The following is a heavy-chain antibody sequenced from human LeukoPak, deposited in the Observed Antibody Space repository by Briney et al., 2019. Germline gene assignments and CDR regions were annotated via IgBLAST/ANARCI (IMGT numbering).Heavy chain of an antibody. CDR2: IDPNSGDT. Sequence: ASVKVSCKASGYAFIGYYIDLVRQAPGQGLEWVGRIDPNSGDTNYAQKFQGRVTITRDTSISTAYMELSRLTSDDTAMYYCARGSRWFGELEENWGQGTLVTVSS. CDR3: ARGSRWFGELEEN. CDR1: GYAFIGYY. J-gene: IGHJ4*02. V-gene: IGHV1-2*06. D-gene: IGHD3-10*01.